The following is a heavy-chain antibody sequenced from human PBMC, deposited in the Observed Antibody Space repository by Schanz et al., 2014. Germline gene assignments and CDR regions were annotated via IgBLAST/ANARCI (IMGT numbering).Heavy chain of an antibody. CDR1: RHSFSSSNW. J-gene: IGHJ5*02. CDR3: AREPLSGYNWFDP. V-gene: IGHV4-28*03. CDR2: ISYSGST. Sequence: QVQLQESGPGLVKPSETLSLTCVVSRHSFSSSNWWGWIRQPPGKGLEWIGFISYSGSTYYNPSLKSRVTISGDTSKNQFSLNRSSVTAADTAVYYCAREPLSGYNWFDPWGQGSLVTVSS. D-gene: IGHD6-25*01.